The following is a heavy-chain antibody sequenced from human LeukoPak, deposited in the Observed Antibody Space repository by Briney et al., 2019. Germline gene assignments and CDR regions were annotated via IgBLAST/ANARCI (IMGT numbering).Heavy chain of an antibody. CDR1: GGTFSSYA. V-gene: IGHV1-69*01. D-gene: IGHD2-2*01. J-gene: IGHJ4*02. CDR3: ARGVWYCSSTSCPSLDY. Sequence: SVKVSCKASGGTFSSYAISWVRQAPGQGLEWMGGIIPIFGTANYAQKFQGRVTITADESTSTAYMELSSLRSEDTAVYYCARGVWYCSSTSCPSLDYWGQGTLVAVSS. CDR2: IIPIFGTA.